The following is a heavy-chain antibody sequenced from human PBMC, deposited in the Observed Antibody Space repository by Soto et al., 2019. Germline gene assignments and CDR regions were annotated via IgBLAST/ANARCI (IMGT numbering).Heavy chain of an antibody. CDR1: GYTSNTYG. Sequence: ASVKVSCKTSGYTSNTYGINWVRQAPGQGLELMGWISAYDGKTTYAEKFQGRVTLTTDTSTSTANMELRSLRSDDTAIYYCARDPHEFWTSYWFDPWGQGTPVTVSS. CDR2: ISAYDGKT. D-gene: IGHD3-3*01. J-gene: IGHJ5*02. CDR3: ARDPHEFWTSYWFDP. V-gene: IGHV1-18*01.